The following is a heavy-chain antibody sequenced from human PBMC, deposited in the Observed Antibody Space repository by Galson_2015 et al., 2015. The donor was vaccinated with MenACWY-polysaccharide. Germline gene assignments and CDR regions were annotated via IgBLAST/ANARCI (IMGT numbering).Heavy chain of an antibody. CDR3: ARESKCAYDS. V-gene: IGHV3-53*01. Sequence: RQVPGRGLEYVSDIYPSGATYYRDSVRGRFTMSRDAFQNSLYLQMNNLRVEDTAIYFCARESKCAYDSWGTGTLVTVSS. D-gene: IGHD5/OR15-5a*01. CDR2: IYPSGAT. J-gene: IGHJ4*02.